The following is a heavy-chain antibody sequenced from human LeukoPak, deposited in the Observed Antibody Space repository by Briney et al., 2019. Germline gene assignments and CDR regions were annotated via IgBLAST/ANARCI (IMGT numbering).Heavy chain of an antibody. CDR1: GGSISSSSYY. Sequence: SETLSLTCSVSGGSISSSSYYWGWIRQPPGKGLEWIGSIYYSGSTYYNPSLKSRVTISVDTSKNQFSLKLSSVTAADTAVYYCARPHSSGWYRAFGIWGQGTMVTASS. CDR2: IYYSGST. D-gene: IGHD6-19*01. CDR3: ARPHSSGWYRAFGI. V-gene: IGHV4-39*01. J-gene: IGHJ3*02.